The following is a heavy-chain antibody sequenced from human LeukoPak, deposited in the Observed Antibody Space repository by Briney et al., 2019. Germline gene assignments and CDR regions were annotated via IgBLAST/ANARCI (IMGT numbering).Heavy chain of an antibody. V-gene: IGHV3-30*02. Sequence: GGSLRLSCAASGFTFSSYSMNWVRQAPGKGLEWVAFIRYDGSNKYYADSVKGRFTISRDNSKNTLYLQMNSLRAEDTAVYYCAKTMGYSSSWYPFDYWGQGPLVTVSS. J-gene: IGHJ4*02. CDR1: GFTFSSYS. CDR2: IRYDGSNK. D-gene: IGHD6-13*01. CDR3: AKTMGYSSSWYPFDY.